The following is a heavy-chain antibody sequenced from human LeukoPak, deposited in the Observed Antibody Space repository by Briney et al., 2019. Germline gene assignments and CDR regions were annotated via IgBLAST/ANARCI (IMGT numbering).Heavy chain of an antibody. CDR3: ARYRLSDCSSTSCYGPFDY. CDR1: GGTFSSYT. CDR2: IIPIFGTA. J-gene: IGHJ4*02. D-gene: IGHD2-2*01. V-gene: IGHV1-69*13. Sequence: SVKVSCKASGGTFSSYTISWVRQAPGQGLEWMGGIIPIFGTANYAQKFQGRVTITADESTSTAYMELSSLRSEDTAVYYCARYRLSDCSSTSCYGPFDYWGQGTLVTVSS.